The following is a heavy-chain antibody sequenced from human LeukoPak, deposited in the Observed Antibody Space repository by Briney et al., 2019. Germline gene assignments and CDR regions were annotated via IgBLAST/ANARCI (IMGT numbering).Heavy chain of an antibody. D-gene: IGHD6-6*01. Sequence: SETLSLTCTVSGYSISSGYYWGWIRQPPGKGLEWIGSIYHSGSTYYNPSLKSRVTISVDTSKNQFSLKLSSVTAADTAVYYCARAARHYYYMDVWGKGTTVTVSS. J-gene: IGHJ6*03. CDR1: GYSISSGYY. CDR3: ARAARHYYYMDV. V-gene: IGHV4-38-2*02. CDR2: IYHSGST.